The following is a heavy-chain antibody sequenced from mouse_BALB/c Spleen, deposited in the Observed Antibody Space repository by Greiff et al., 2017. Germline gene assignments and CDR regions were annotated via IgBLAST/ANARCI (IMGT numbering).Heavy chain of an antibody. CDR2: ILPGSGST. D-gene: IGHD1-2*01. CDR3: AKILLQLPPFAY. V-gene: IGHV1-9*01. J-gene: IGHJ3*01. CDR1: GYTFSSYW. Sequence: VQLQQSGAELMKPGASVKISCKATGYTFSSYWIEWVKQRPGHGLEWIGEILPGSGSTNYNEKFKGKATFTADTSSNTAYMQLSSLTSEDSAVYSRAKILLQLPPFAYWGQGTLVTVSA.